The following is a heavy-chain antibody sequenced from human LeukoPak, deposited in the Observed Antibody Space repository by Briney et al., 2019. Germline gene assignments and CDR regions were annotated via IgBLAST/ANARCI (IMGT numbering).Heavy chain of an antibody. J-gene: IGHJ5*02. V-gene: IGHV4-34*01. D-gene: IGHD3-10*01. Sequence: SETLSLTCAVYGGSFSGYYWSWIRQPPGKGLEWIGEINHSGSTNYNPSLNNPSLKSRVTISVDTSKNQFSLKLSSVTAADTAVYYCARGWFGEFRTTNWFDPWGQGTLVTVSS. CDR1: GGSFSGYY. CDR3: ARGWFGEFRTTNWFDP. CDR2: INHSGST.